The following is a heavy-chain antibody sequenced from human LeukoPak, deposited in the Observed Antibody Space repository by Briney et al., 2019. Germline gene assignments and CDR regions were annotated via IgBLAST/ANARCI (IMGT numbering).Heavy chain of an antibody. CDR3: ARVGGRFSLLGY. Sequence: PGGSLRPSCAASGFTFSNYWMAWVRQAPGKGLEWVAYIKQDGSERYYVDSVKGRFTISRDNAQNSLYLQMDSLRAEDTAFYYCARVGGRFSLLGYWGQGTLVTVSS. CDR2: IKQDGSER. D-gene: IGHD2-15*01. J-gene: IGHJ4*02. V-gene: IGHV3-7*01. CDR1: GFTFSNYW.